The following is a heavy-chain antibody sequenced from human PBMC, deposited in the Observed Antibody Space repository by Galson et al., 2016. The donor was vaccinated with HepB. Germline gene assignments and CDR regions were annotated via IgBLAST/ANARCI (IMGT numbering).Heavy chain of an antibody. J-gene: IGHJ4*02. CDR3: ARRQEYCPPVGCSVDY. CDR1: GFTFSGYG. Sequence: SLRLSCAASGFTFSGYGMHRVRQAPGKGLEWLAADSMDGRRKFYADSVKGRFTISRDNSNNMLFLQMSSLRTDDTAIYYCARRQEYCPPVGCSVDYWGQGTLVSVSS. CDR2: DSMDGRRK. V-gene: IGHV3-30*03. D-gene: IGHD2/OR15-2a*01.